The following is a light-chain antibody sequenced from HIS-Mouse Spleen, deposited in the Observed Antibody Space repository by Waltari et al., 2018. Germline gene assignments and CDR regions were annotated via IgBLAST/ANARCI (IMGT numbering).Light chain of an antibody. J-gene: IGLJ2*01. CDR3: YSTDSSGNHRV. Sequence: SYELTQPPSVSVSPGQTARITCSGDALPKKYAYWYQQKSGKAPVLVIYEDSKRPSGIPERFYGYSSGTMANLTISGAQVEDEADYYCYSTDSSGNHRVFGGGTKLTVL. V-gene: IGLV3-10*01. CDR1: ALPKKY. CDR2: EDS.